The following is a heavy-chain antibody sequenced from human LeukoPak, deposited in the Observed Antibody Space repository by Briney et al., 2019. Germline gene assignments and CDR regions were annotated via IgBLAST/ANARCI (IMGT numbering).Heavy chain of an antibody. CDR1: GDSFNSSTYY. V-gene: IGHV4-39*07. J-gene: IGHJ4*02. CDR2: IYYSGHS. CDR3: ARGNPHYRQGRGFFDS. D-gene: IGHD1-26*01. Sequence: SETLSLTCSVSGDSFNSSTYYSGWIRQAPGKGLEWIANIYYSGHSYYNLPLKSRVTISVDTSKFSLELTSVTAADTAIYYCARGNPHYRQGRGFFDSWGQGTLVTVSS.